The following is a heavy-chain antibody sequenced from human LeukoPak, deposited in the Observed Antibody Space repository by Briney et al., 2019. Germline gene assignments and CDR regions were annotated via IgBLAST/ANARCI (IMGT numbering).Heavy chain of an antibody. D-gene: IGHD3-22*01. CDR1: GFSVGSNY. J-gene: IGHJ3*02. V-gene: IGHV3-66*01. Sequence: GGSLRLSCAASGFSVGSNYMTWVRQAPGKGLEWVSLIYSGGSTYYADSVKGRFTISRDNSKNTLYLQMNSLRAEDTAVYYCAKDYYDSSGNHAFDIWGQGTMVTVSS. CDR2: IYSGGST. CDR3: AKDYYDSSGNHAFDI.